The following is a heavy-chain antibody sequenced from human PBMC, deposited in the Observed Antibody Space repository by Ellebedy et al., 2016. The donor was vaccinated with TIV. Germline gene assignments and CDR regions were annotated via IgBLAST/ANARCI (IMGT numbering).Heavy chain of an antibody. CDR3: MRDFTMVRGGY. CDR1: GFTFSSYA. J-gene: IGHJ4*02. CDR2: ISSRGGII. Sequence: GGSLRLXXTASGFTFSSYAMSWVRQAPGKGLEWISYISSRGGIIYYADSVKGRFTISRDNAKNSMYLQLNSLRVEDTAMYYCMRDFTMVRGGYWGQGTLVNVSS. D-gene: IGHD3-10*01. V-gene: IGHV3-48*04.